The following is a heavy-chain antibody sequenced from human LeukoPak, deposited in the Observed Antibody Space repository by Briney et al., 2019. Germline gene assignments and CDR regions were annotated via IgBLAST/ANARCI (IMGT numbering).Heavy chain of an antibody. J-gene: IGHJ4*02. V-gene: IGHV3-23*01. D-gene: IGHD1-7*01. CDR1: GFTFHTYG. Sequence: GGSLRLSCAASGFTFHTYGMTWVRQPPGKGLEWVSTVSGSTDSTYYADSVKGRFTISRDNSKNTVYLQMNSLRAEDTAVYYCAKVYLTGTGRGFSGHWGQGTLVTVSS. CDR2: VSGSTDST. CDR3: AKVYLTGTGRGFSGH.